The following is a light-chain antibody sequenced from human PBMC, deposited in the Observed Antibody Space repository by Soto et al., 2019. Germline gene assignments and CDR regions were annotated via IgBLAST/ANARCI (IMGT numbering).Light chain of an antibody. CDR2: GAS. CDR3: CSYAGSSSLV. J-gene: IGLJ1*01. CDR1: SNDVGRFDY. Sequence: QSALTQPRSVSGSPGQSVTISCTGTSNDVGRFDYVSWYQQHPGKAPKVVIYGASERPSGVSDRFSGSKSGNTASLTISGLQPEDEADYYCCSYAGSSSLVFGTGTKVTVL. V-gene: IGLV2-11*01.